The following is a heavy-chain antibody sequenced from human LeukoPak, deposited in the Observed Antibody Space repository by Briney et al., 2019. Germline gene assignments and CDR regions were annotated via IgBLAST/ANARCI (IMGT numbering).Heavy chain of an antibody. CDR1: GYSISSGYY. CDR2: IYHSGST. D-gene: IGHD5/OR15-5a*01. CDR3: ARDLRLGFMDV. Sequence: SETLSLTCTVSGYSISSGYYRGWIRQPPGKGLEWIGSIYHSGSTYYNPSLKSRVTISVDTSKNQFSLKLSSVTAADTAVYYCARDLRLGFMDVWGKGTTVTVSS. J-gene: IGHJ6*03. V-gene: IGHV4-38-2*02.